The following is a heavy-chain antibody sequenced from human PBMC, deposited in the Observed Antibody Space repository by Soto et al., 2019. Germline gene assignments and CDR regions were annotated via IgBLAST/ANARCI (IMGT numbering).Heavy chain of an antibody. V-gene: IGHV4-30-4*01. J-gene: IGHJ4*02. CDR3: ARVQGGGGAMVHNY. D-gene: IGHD5-18*01. Sequence: QVQLQESGPGLVKSSQTRSLTCTVTGGSISSGDYYWSWIRQPPGKGLEWIGYIYYSGSTYYNPSLKSRVTISVDTSKNQFSLKLSSVTAADTAVYYCARVQGGGGAMVHNYWGQGTLVTVSS. CDR2: IYYSGST. CDR1: GGSISSGDYY.